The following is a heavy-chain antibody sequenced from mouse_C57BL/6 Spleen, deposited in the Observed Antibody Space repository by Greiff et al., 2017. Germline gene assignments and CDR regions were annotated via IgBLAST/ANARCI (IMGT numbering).Heavy chain of an antibody. CDR3: ARCGLRTGCAY. CDR1: GYTFTSYW. J-gene: IGHJ3*01. D-gene: IGHD1-1*01. CDR2: IYPSDSET. Sequence: QVQLQQPGAELVRPGSSVKLSCKASGYTFTSYWMAWVKQRPGQGLEWIGNIYPSDSETHYNQKFKDKATLTVDKSSSTAYMQLSSLTSEDSAVYYCARCGLRTGCAYWGQGTLVTVSA. V-gene: IGHV1-61*01.